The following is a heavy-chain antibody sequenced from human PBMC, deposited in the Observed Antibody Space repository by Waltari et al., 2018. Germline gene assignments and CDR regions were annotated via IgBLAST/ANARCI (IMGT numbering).Heavy chain of an antibody. CDR3: ARFLGYSSSWYPQWDYYYYGMDV. J-gene: IGHJ6*02. CDR1: GYSLRSGYY. CDR2: IYHSGST. V-gene: IGHV4-38-2*01. D-gene: IGHD6-13*01. Sequence: QVQLQESGPGLVKPSETLSLTCAVSGYSLRSGYYWAWTRHPPAKGLAWIGSIYHSGSTNYNPSLKSRVTISVDTSKNQFSLKLSSVTAADTAVYYCARFLGYSSSWYPQWDYYYYGMDVWGQGTTVTVSS.